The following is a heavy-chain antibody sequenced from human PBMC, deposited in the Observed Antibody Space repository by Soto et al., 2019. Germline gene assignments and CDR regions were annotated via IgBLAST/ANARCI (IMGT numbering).Heavy chain of an antibody. Sequence: GASVKVSCKASGYTFTGYYIHWLRQAPGQGPEWMGWIDPNSGDTNYAQKFQGRVAMTRGSSISTAYMELSRLRSDDTAVYYCARQKYSSSWFYDYWGQGTLVTVSS. J-gene: IGHJ4*02. CDR2: IDPNSGDT. CDR1: GYTFTGYY. D-gene: IGHD6-13*01. CDR3: ARQKYSSSWFYDY. V-gene: IGHV1-2*02.